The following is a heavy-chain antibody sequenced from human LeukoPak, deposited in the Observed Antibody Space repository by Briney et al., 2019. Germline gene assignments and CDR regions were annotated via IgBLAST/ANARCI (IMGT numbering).Heavy chain of an antibody. CDR2: IYYSGST. D-gene: IGHD2-21*01. CDR1: GGSISSSSYY. V-gene: IGHV4-39*01. J-gene: IGHJ4*02. CDR3: ARVFEVEFLGY. Sequence: SETLSLTCTVSGGSISSSSYYWGWIRQPPGKGLEWIGSIYYSGSTYYNPSLKSRVTISVDTSKNQFSLKLSSVTAADTAVYYCARVFEVEFLGYWGQGTLVTVSS.